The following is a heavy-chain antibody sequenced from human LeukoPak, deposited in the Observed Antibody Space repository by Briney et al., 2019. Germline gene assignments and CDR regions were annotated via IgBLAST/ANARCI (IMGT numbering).Heavy chain of an antibody. J-gene: IGHJ4*02. CDR1: GGSICSYY. Sequence: ASETLSLTCTVSGGSICSYYWSWIRQPPGKGLEWIGYIYYSGSTNYNPSLKSRVTISVDTSKNQFSLKLSSVTAADTAVYYCARGGYSYGSGLLDYWGQGTLVTVSS. D-gene: IGHD5-18*01. V-gene: IGHV4-59*01. CDR3: ARGGYSYGSGLLDY. CDR2: IYYSGST.